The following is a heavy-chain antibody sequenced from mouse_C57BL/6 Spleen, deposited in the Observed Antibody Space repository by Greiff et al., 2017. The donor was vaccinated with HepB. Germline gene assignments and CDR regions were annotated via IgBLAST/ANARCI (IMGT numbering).Heavy chain of an antibody. CDR2: INPSTGGT. V-gene: IGHV1-42*01. CDR1: GYSFTGYY. Sequence: VQLQQSGPELVKPGASVKISCKASGYSFTGYYMNWVKQSPEKGLEWIGEINPSTGGTTYNQKFKAKATLTVDKSSSTAYMQLKCLTSEDSAVYYCARGWLAYWGQGTLVTVSA. J-gene: IGHJ3*01. CDR3: ARGWLAY.